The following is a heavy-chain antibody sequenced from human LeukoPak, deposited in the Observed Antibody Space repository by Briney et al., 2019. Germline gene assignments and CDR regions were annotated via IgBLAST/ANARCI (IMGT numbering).Heavy chain of an antibody. V-gene: IGHV4-59*01. CDR1: GGSISSYY. Sequence: SETLSLTCTVSGGSISSYYWSWIRLPPGKGLEWIGYIYYSGSTNYNPSLKSRVTISVDTSKNQFSLKLSSVTAADTAVYYCARVGYSNSYYYYYMDVWGKGTTVTVSS. CDR3: ARVGYSNSYYYYYMDV. J-gene: IGHJ6*03. D-gene: IGHD4-11*01. CDR2: IYYSGST.